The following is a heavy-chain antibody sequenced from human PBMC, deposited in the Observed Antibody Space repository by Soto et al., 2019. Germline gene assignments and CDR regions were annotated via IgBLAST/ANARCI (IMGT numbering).Heavy chain of an antibody. CDR1: GFIFSGYA. CDR2: LSGSGDNT. Sequence: GGSLRLSCAASGFIFSGYAMSWVRQAPGKGLEWVSTLSGSGDNTYYADSLKGRFTISRDTSKNTLYLQMNSLRAEDTAVYFCAEDRDFWTASGIDYWGQGTLVTVSS. D-gene: IGHD3-3*01. V-gene: IGHV3-23*01. CDR3: AEDRDFWTASGIDY. J-gene: IGHJ4*02.